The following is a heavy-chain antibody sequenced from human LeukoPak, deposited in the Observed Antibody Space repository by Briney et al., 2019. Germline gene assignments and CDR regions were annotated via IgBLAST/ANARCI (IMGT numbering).Heavy chain of an antibody. Sequence: GGSLRLSCAASGFTFSSYAMSWVRQAPGKGLEWVSAISGSGGSTYYADSAKGRFTISRDNSKNTLHLQMNTLRAEDTAVYYCACKYYDILTGYYSFDYWGQGTLVTVSS. CDR2: ISGSGGST. D-gene: IGHD3-9*01. CDR3: ACKYYDILTGYYSFDY. J-gene: IGHJ4*02. CDR1: GFTFSSYA. V-gene: IGHV3-23*01.